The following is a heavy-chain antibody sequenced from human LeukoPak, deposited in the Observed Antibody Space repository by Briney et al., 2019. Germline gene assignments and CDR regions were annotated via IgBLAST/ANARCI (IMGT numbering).Heavy chain of an antibody. J-gene: IGHJ4*02. CDR2: IYSDGTT. D-gene: IGHD2-15*01. CDR1: GFTVSNNY. V-gene: IGHV3-53*01. CDR3: AKECEDSYFDY. Sequence: GGSLRLSCAASGFTVSNNYMSWVRQAPGKKLEWVSDIYSDGTTFYADSVKGRLTISRDNSKNTLYLQMNSLRAEDTAVYYCAKECEDSYFDYWGQGTLVTVSS.